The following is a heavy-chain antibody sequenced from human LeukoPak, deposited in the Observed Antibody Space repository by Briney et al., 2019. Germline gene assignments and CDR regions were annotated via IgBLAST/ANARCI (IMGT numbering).Heavy chain of an antibody. V-gene: IGHV3-7*01. CDR3: ARDLAGGYYPNFDY. CDR2: IKQDGSEK. J-gene: IGHJ4*02. Sequence: GGSLRLSCAASGFTFSSYWMSWVRQAPGKGLEWVANIKQDGSEKYYVDSVKGRFTISRDNAKNSLYLQMNSLRAEDTAVYYCARDLAGGYYPNFDYWGQGTLVTVSS. D-gene: IGHD3-22*01. CDR1: GFTFSSYW.